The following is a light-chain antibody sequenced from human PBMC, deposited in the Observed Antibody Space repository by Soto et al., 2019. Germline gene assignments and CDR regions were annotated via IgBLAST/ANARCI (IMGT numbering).Light chain of an antibody. CDR2: ANS. Sequence: QSVLTQPPSVSGAPGQRVTISCTGSSSNIGAGYDVQWYQQLPGTAPKLLMYANSDRPSGVPDRFSGSKSGTSASLAITGLQAEDEADDYCQSYDSSLSGSVFGGGTKVPVL. CDR1: SSNIGAGYD. V-gene: IGLV1-40*01. J-gene: IGLJ2*01. CDR3: QSYDSSLSGSV.